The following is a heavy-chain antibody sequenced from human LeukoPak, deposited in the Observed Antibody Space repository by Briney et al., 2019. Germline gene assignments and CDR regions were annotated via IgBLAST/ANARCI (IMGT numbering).Heavy chain of an antibody. CDR2: IKQDGTEK. Sequence: GGSLRLSCAASKFTFSTYLMSWVRQAPGKGLEWVASIKQDGTEKYYVDSVKGRFTISRDNAKNSLYLQMNSLRAEDTAVYYCAIGQTGNFDYWGQGTLVTVSS. D-gene: IGHD1-1*01. V-gene: IGHV3-7*01. CDR3: AIGQTGNFDY. J-gene: IGHJ4*02. CDR1: KFTFSTYL.